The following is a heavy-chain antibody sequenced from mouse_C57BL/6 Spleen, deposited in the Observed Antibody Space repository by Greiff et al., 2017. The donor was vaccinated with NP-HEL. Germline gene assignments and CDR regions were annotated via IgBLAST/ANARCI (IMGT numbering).Heavy chain of an antibody. V-gene: IGHV6-3*01. D-gene: IGHD2-3*01. CDR1: GFTFSNYW. J-gene: IGHJ3*01. CDR3: TGDGYYVQFAY. CDR2: IRLKSDNYAT. Sequence: EVKLEESGGGLVQPGGSMKLSCVASGFTFSNYWMNWVRQSPEKGLEWVAQIRLKSDNYATHYAESVKGRFTISRDDSKSSVYLQMNNLRAEDTGIYYCTGDGYYVQFAYWGQGTLVTVSA.